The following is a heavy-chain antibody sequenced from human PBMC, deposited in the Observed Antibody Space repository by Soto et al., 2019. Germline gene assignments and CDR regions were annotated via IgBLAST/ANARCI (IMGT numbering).Heavy chain of an antibody. V-gene: IGHV3-23*01. Sequence: GGSLRLSCAASGFTFSSYAMSWVRQAPWKGLEWVSVISGSGGSTYYADSVRGRFTISRDNSKNTLDLQMFSLRADDTAVYYCAKSLRFWSGYDDYFDYWGLGTLVTVSS. CDR3: AKSLRFWSGYDDYFDY. D-gene: IGHD5-12*01. CDR2: ISGSGGST. CDR1: GFTFSSYA. J-gene: IGHJ4*02.